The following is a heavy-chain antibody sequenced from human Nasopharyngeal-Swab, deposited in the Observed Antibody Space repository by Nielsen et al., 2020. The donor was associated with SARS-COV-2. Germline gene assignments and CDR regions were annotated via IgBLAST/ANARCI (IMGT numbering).Heavy chain of an antibody. CDR2: IYSGGST. D-gene: IGHD6-13*01. V-gene: IGHV3-53*01. CDR3: ARGSISAAGTQDF. Sequence: GESLKISCAASGFTISSNYMSWVRQAPGKGLEWVSVIYSGGSTYYADSVKGRFTISRDNTRNTLYLQMHSLRAEDTAVYYCARGSISAAGTQDFWGQGTLVTVSS. J-gene: IGHJ4*02. CDR1: GFTISSNY.